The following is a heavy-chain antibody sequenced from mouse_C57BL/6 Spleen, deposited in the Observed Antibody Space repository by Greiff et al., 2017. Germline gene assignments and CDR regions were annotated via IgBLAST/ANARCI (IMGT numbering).Heavy chain of an antibody. D-gene: IGHD2-2*01. CDR3: ERGGVKTEWFDY. Sequence: EVKLMESGGGLVKPGGSLKLSCAASGFTFSDYGMHWVRQAPEKGLEWVAYISSGSSTIYYADTVKGRFTISRDNAKNTLFLQITSRRSEDTAMYYCERGGVKTEWFDYWGQGTTLTVSS. CDR2: ISSGSSTI. J-gene: IGHJ2*01. CDR1: GFTFSDYG. V-gene: IGHV5-17*01.